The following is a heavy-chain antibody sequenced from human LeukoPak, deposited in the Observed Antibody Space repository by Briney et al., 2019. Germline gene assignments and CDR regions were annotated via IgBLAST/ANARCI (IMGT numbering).Heavy chain of an antibody. V-gene: IGHV4-39*07. Sequence: PSETLSLTCTVSGDSIGSSSSYWGWIRQPPGKGLEWIGSMYYSGSTYYNPSLKSRVTISVDTSKNQFYLKLSSVTAADTAVYYCARGFTMIVVATGDAFDIWGQGTMVTVSS. D-gene: IGHD3-22*01. CDR2: MYYSGST. CDR1: GDSIGSSSSY. J-gene: IGHJ3*02. CDR3: ARGFTMIVVATGDAFDI.